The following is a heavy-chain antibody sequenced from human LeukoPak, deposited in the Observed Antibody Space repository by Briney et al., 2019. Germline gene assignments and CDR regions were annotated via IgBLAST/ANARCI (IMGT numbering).Heavy chain of an antibody. CDR3: QSDRDAFDI. Sequence: PSETLSLTCAVYGGSFSGYYWSWIRQPPGKGLEWIGEINHSGSTNYNPSLKSRVTISVDTSKNQFSLKLSSVTAADTAAYYCQSDRDAFDIWGQGTMVTVSS. V-gene: IGHV4-34*01. J-gene: IGHJ3*02. CDR1: GGSFSGYY. CDR2: INHSGST.